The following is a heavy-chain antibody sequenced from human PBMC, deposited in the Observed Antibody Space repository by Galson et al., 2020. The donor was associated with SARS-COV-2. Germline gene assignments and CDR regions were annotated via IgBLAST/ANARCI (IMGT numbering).Heavy chain of an antibody. CDR3: AKEGASVTGDSNWFDP. CDR1: GFTFSNYA. J-gene: IGHJ5*02. V-gene: IGHV3-23*01. D-gene: IGHD3-9*01. Sequence: TGGSMRLSCAALGFTFSNYAMSWVRQAPGKGLEWVSGISGSGSRTDYADSVKGRFTISRDNSKNTLYLQMNSLRVEDTAVYYCAKEGASVTGDSNWFDPWGQGALVTVSS. CDR2: ISGSGSRT.